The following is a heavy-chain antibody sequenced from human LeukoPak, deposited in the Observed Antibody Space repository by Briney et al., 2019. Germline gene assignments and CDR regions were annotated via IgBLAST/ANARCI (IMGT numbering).Heavy chain of an antibody. CDR1: GGSISSTNYY. CDR3: ARLATDWFDP. V-gene: IGHV4-39*07. Sequence: SETLSLTCTVSGGSISSTNYYWGWIRQPPGKGLEWIGSIYHSGSTYYNPSLKSRVTISVDTSKNQFSLKLSSVTAADTAVYYCARLATDWFDPWGQGTLVTVSS. J-gene: IGHJ5*02. CDR2: IYHSGST.